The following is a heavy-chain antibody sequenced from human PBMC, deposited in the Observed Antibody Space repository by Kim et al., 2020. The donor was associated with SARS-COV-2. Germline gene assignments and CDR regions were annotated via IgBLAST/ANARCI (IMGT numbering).Heavy chain of an antibody. V-gene: IGHV4-59*08. D-gene: IGHD3-9*01. CDR1: GGPISTYY. Sequence: SETLSLTCTVSGGPISTYYWNWIRQPPGKGLEWIGHIYDSGSTNYNPSLKSRVTISVDTSKNQFSLKLSSVTAADTAVYYCARQSSYYEILTGWNPYWYFDLWGRGTLVTVSS. CDR2: IYDSGST. CDR3: ARQSSYYEILTGWNPYWYFDL. J-gene: IGHJ2*01.